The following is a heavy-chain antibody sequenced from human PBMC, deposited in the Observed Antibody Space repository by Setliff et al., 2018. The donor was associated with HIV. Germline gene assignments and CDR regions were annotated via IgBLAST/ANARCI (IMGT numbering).Heavy chain of an antibody. CDR3: ARQGDGYNLSHVYYFDY. D-gene: IGHD5-12*01. Sequence: SETLSLTCAVSGYSISSGYYWGWIRQTPGKGLEWIGSIYHSGTTYYNPSLRSRVTISVDTSKNQFSLKLSSVTAADTAVYYCARQGDGYNLSHVYYFDYWGQGTLVTVSS. CDR1: GYSISSGYY. J-gene: IGHJ4*02. CDR2: IYHSGTT. V-gene: IGHV4-38-2*01.